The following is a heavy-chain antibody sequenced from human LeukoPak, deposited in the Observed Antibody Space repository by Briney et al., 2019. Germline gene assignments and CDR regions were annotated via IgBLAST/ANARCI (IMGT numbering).Heavy chain of an antibody. CDR1: EFAFSDYW. Sequence: GGSLRLSCAASEFAFSDYWMHGVRQAPGKGLVCVSRINSDGSGTSYADSVKGRFTISRDNTKNTLYLQMNSLRAEDTAVYYCARVGGYSEVDYWGQGTLVTVSS. J-gene: IGHJ4*02. D-gene: IGHD4-23*01. CDR2: INSDGSGT. V-gene: IGHV3-74*01. CDR3: ARVGGYSEVDY.